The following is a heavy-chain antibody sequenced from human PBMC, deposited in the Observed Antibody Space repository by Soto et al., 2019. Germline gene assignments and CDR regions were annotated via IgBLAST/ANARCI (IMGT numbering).Heavy chain of an antibody. D-gene: IGHD6-13*01. V-gene: IGHV3-48*02. Sequence: GGSLRLSCAASGFTFSSYSMNWVRQAPGKGLEWVSYISSSSSTIYYADSVKGRFTISRDNAKNSLYLQMNSLRDEDTAVYYCARVEGSSWLATHYYYGMDVWGQGTTVTVSS. J-gene: IGHJ6*02. CDR3: ARVEGSSWLATHYYYGMDV. CDR2: ISSSSSTI. CDR1: GFTFSSYS.